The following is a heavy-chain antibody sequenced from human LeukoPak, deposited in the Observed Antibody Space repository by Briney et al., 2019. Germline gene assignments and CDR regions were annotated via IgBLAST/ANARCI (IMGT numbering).Heavy chain of an antibody. V-gene: IGHV3-30-3*01. CDR2: ISYDGSNK. J-gene: IGHJ3*02. D-gene: IGHD6-6*01. Sequence: GGSPRLSCAASGFTFSSYAMHWVRQAPGKGLEWVAVISYDGSNKYYADSVKGRFTISRDNSKNTLYLQMNSLRAEDTAVYYCARADGVLDSSSGAFDIWGQGTMVTVSS. CDR1: GFTFSSYA. CDR3: ARADGVLDSSSGAFDI.